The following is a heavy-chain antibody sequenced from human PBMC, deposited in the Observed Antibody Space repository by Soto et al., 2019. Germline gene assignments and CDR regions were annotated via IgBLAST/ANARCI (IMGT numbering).Heavy chain of an antibody. CDR2: ISSSSSTI. D-gene: IGHD1-7*01. CDR1: GFTFSSYS. CDR3: ARELNYVLFDY. J-gene: IGHJ4*02. Sequence: EVQLVESGGGLVQPGGSLRLSCAASGFTFSSYSMNWVRQAPGKGLEWVSYISSSSSTIYYADSVKGRFTISRDNAKNSLYLQMNSLRAEDTAVYYCARELNYVLFDYWGQGTLVTVSS. V-gene: IGHV3-48*01.